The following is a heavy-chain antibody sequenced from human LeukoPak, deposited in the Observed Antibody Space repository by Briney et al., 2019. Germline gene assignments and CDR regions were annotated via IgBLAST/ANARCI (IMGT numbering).Heavy chain of an antibody. D-gene: IGHD3-22*01. V-gene: IGHV3-9*01. Sequence: GRSLRLSCAASGFTFDVYAMHWVRQAPGKGLEWVSGISWNSGSIGHGDSVKGPFTISRDNAKNSLYLQMNSLRAEDTALYYCAKAQGRIYDSRGALFDYWGQGTLVTVSS. J-gene: IGHJ4*02. CDR1: GFTFDVYA. CDR2: ISWNSGSI. CDR3: AKAQGRIYDSRGALFDY.